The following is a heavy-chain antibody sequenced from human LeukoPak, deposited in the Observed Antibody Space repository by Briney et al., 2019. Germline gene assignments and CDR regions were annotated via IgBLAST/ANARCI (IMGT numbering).Heavy chain of an antibody. CDR3: ARGLNNRKSGRRFDVFEI. Sequence: SETLSLTSTVSGVSISTYYWSWIRQPPGKGLEWIGYVYYSGSTNYNPSLKSRVTISADTSKNQFSLRLRSVTAADTAVYYCARGLNNRKSGRRFDVFEIWGQGTMVTVSS. CDR2: VYYSGST. V-gene: IGHV4-59*01. J-gene: IGHJ3*02. CDR1: GVSISTYY. D-gene: IGHD1-14*01.